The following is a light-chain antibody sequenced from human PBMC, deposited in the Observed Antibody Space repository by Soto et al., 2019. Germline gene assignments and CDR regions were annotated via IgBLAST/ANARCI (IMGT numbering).Light chain of an antibody. CDR1: QSVNDNH. V-gene: IGKV3-20*01. Sequence: EVVLTQSPGTLSLSPGARATLSCRASQSVNDNHLAWYQQKGGQAPRLLIYGASTRATGVPERFSGSGFGTAYSLIINRLEPEDFALYCCQLYGGSPPRGTVGPGTTVEI. CDR3: QLYGGSPPRGT. J-gene: IGKJ3*01. CDR2: GAS.